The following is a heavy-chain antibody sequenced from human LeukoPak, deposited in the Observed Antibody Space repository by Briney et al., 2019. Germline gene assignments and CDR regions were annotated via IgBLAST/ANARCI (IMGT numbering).Heavy chain of an antibody. CDR1: GGPINSGNYD. D-gene: IGHD6-6*01. V-gene: IGHV4-39*01. J-gene: IGHJ4*02. Sequence: SETLSLTCAVSGGPINSGNYDWGWIRQPPGKRLQWIGSINHSGSPYYTSSLQGRVTMSVDTSKNQFSLKLSSVTAADTSVYYCARRIIAAHRGSYFDSWGQGTLVTVSS. CDR3: ARRIIAAHRGSYFDS. CDR2: INHSGSP.